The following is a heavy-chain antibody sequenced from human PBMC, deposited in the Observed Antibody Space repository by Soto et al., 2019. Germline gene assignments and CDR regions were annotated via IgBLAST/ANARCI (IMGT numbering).Heavy chain of an antibody. Sequence: QVQLVQSGAEVQKPGSSVKVSCKASGGTFSSYAISWVRQAPGQGLEWMGGIIPIFGTANYAQKFQGRVTITADESTSTAYMELSSLGSEDTAVYYCPRDAGYHDVGLEWFDPWGQGTLVTVSS. CDR3: PRDAGYHDVGLEWFDP. CDR1: GGTFSSYA. V-gene: IGHV1-69*01. CDR2: IIPIFGTA. J-gene: IGHJ5*02. D-gene: IGHD2-2*01.